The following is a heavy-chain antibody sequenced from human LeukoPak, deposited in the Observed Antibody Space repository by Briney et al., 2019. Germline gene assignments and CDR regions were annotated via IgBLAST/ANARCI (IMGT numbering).Heavy chain of an antibody. Sequence: SETLSLTCTVSGGSISSGSYYWSWILQPAGKGLEWIGRIYTSGSTNYNPSLKSRVTISVDTSKNQFSLKLTSVTAADTAVYYCASTLYYDILTGYSSGGFDPWGQGTLVTVSS. V-gene: IGHV4-61*02. CDR1: GGSISSGSYY. D-gene: IGHD3-9*01. CDR2: IYTSGST. J-gene: IGHJ5*02. CDR3: ASTLYYDILTGYSSGGFDP.